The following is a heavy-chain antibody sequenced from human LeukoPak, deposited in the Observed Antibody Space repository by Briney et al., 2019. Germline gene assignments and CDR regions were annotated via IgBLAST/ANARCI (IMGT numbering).Heavy chain of an antibody. CDR2: ISDIGSI. Sequence: SETLSLTCTVSGGSISSYYWSWIRQPPGKGLEWIAYISDIGSINYNPSLTSRVTISVGTSKNQFSLELSSVTAADTAVYYCARGILVTVYAAFDHWGQGTLVTVSS. V-gene: IGHV4-59*12. D-gene: IGHD2-8*01. CDR3: ARGILVTVYAAFDH. J-gene: IGHJ4*02. CDR1: GGSISSYY.